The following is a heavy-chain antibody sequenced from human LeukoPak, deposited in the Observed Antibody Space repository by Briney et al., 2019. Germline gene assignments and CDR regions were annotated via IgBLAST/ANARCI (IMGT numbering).Heavy chain of an antibody. V-gene: IGHV4-59*01. CDR3: ARATVTTWFDP. CDR1: GVTISSYC. CDR2: IYYSGST. Sequence: SESLSLTCTVSGVTISSYCLSWIRQPPGKGLEWIGYIYYSGSTNYNASVTSRVTISVDTSKTQFSLKLRSVTAADTAVYYCARATVTTWFDPWGQGTLVTVSS. J-gene: IGHJ5*02. D-gene: IGHD4-17*01.